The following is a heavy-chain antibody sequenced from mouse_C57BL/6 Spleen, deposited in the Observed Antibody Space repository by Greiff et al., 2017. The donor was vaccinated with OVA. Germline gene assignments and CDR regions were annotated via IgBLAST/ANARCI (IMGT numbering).Heavy chain of an antibody. V-gene: IGHV1-61*01. Sequence: VQLQQPGAELVRPGSSVKLSCTASGYTFTSYWMAWVKQSPGQGLEWIGNIYPSDSETHYNQKFKDKATLTVDKSSSTAYMQLSRLTSEDSAVYYCARDPGDYFDYWGQGTTLTVSS. CDR3: ARDPGDYFDY. CDR2: IYPSDSET. J-gene: IGHJ2*01. CDR1: GYTFTSYW.